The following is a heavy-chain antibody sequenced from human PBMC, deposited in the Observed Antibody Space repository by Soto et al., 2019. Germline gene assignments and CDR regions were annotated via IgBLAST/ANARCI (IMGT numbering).Heavy chain of an antibody. D-gene: IGHD5-18*01. V-gene: IGHV4-59*12. CDR2: IYYSGST. CDR3: ARGRQLWGRYYFDY. J-gene: IGHJ4*02. Sequence: SETLSLTCTVSGGSISNYYWNWIRQPPGKGLEWIGYIYYSGSTNYNPSLKSRVTISVDTSKNQFSLKLSSVTAADTAVYYCARGRQLWGRYYFDYWGQGTLVTVSS. CDR1: GGSISNYY.